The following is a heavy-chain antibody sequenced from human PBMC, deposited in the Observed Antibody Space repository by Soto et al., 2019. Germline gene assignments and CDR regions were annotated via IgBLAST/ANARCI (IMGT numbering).Heavy chain of an antibody. Sequence: PSETLSLTCTVFGGSISSYYWSWIRQPPGKGLEWIGYIYYSGSTNYNPSLKSRVTISVDTSKNQFSLKLSSVTAADTAVYYCAREVDTAMVTSATNTHPLYYFDYWGQGTLVPVS. CDR3: AREVDTAMVTSATNTHPLYYFDY. CDR2: IYYSGST. V-gene: IGHV4-59*01. CDR1: GGSISSYY. J-gene: IGHJ4*02. D-gene: IGHD5-18*01.